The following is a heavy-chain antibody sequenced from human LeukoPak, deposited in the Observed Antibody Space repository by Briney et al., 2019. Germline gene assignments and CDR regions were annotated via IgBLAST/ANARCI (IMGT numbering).Heavy chain of an antibody. Sequence: SETLSLTCAVYGGSFSGYYWSWIRQPPGKGLEWIGRIQTSGRVNYNPSLKSRVTVYLDTPKNLVSLELTSVTAADTAVYYCARDRGNGDYGDYFDSWGQGTQVTVSS. V-gene: IGHV4-4*08. J-gene: IGHJ4*02. CDR1: GGSFSGYY. D-gene: IGHD4-17*01. CDR2: IQTSGRV. CDR3: ARDRGNGDYGDYFDS.